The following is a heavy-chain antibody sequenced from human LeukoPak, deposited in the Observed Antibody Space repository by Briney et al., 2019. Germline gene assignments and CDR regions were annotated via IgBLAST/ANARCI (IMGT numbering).Heavy chain of an antibody. CDR2: MNPNSGNT. D-gene: IGHD2-2*01. V-gene: IGHV1-8*03. CDR1: GYTFTSHD. CDR3: ARGKSVPAAMFYYYYYMDV. J-gene: IGHJ6*03. Sequence: ASVKVSCKASGYTFTSHDINWVRQATGQGLEWMGWMNPNSGNTGYAQKFQGRVTFTRNTSISTAYMELSSLRSEDTAVYYCARGKSVPAAMFYYYYYMDVWGKGTTVTVSS.